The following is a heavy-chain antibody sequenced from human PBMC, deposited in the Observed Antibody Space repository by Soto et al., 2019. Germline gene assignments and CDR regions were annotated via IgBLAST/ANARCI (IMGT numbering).Heavy chain of an antibody. CDR2: IRETGNT. Sequence: GGSLRLSCAASGFTFSNYAMSWIRHAPGKGLEWVSTIRETGNTYYADSVRGRFATSRDNSENTLYLQMSSLRAEDTAVYYCAKQQMGVIRALDYWGQGTLVTVSS. D-gene: IGHD1-26*01. CDR1: GFTFSNYA. CDR3: AKQQMGVIRALDY. J-gene: IGHJ4*02. V-gene: IGHV3-23*01.